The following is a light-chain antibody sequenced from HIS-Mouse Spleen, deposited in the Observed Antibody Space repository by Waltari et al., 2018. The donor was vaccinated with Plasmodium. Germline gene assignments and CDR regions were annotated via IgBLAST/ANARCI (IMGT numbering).Light chain of an antibody. CDR2: RDS. CDR1: NIGSKN. V-gene: IGLV3-9*01. Sequence: STWGGNNIGSKNVHWYQQKPGQAPVLVIYRDSNRPSGIPERFSGSNSGNTATLTISRAQAGDEADYYCQVWDSSTANVVFGGGTKLTVL. CDR3: QVWDSSTANVV. J-gene: IGLJ2*01.